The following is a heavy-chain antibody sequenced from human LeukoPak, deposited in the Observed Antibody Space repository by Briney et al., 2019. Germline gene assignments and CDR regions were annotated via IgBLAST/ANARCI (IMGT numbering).Heavy chain of an antibody. V-gene: IGHV4-39*01. J-gene: IGHJ4*02. CDR1: GGSTSSSSFY. CDR2: ISYSGRT. CDR3: ARLRAYYYDSSGYYNLDF. D-gene: IGHD3-22*01. Sequence: SETLSLTCTVAGGSTSSSSFYWGWIRQPPGKGLECIGRISYSGRTYYNPSLQSRVTISVDTSKNPFSLRLSCVTAADTAVYYCARLRAYYYDSSGYYNLDFWGQGTLVTVSS.